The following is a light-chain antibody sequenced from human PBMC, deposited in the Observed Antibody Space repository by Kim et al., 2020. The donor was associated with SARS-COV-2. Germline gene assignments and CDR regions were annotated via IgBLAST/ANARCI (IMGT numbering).Light chain of an antibody. Sequence: ELTQPPSMSGTTGQRVTISCSGSSSNIVRRNVNWYQQFPGAAPNLLVYYDDLLPSGVSARFSGSKSGTSASLAISRLQSEDEADYYCAAWDDSLNGYVFGTGTKVTVL. J-gene: IGLJ1*01. CDR3: AAWDDSLNGYV. CDR2: YDD. CDR1: SSNIVRRN. V-gene: IGLV1-36*01.